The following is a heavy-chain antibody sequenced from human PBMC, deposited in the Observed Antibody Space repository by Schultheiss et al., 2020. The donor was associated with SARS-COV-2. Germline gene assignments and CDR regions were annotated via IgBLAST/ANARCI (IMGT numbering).Heavy chain of an antibody. CDR3: ARGFEGCSSTSCYGY. J-gene: IGHJ4*02. CDR1: GFTFSSYG. Sequence: GGSLRLSCAASGFTFSSYGMNWVRQAPGRGLEWVSYISSSSSSIYYADSVKGRFTISRDNAKNSLYLQMNSLRDEDTAVYYCARGFEGCSSTSCYGYWGQGTLVTGSS. CDR2: ISSSSSSI. V-gene: IGHV3-48*02. D-gene: IGHD2-2*01.